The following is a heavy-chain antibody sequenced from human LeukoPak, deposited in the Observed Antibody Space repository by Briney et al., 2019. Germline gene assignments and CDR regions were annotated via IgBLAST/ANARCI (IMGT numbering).Heavy chain of an antibody. D-gene: IGHD6-19*01. V-gene: IGHV3-23*01. Sequence: AGGSLRLSCAASGFTFSSYAMSRVRQAPGKGLEWVSAISGSGGSTYYADSVKGRFTISRDNSKNTLYLDMISLRAEDTAVYFCAGRFSSGEGYWGQGTHVTVSS. J-gene: IGHJ4*02. CDR1: GFTFSSYA. CDR2: ISGSGGST. CDR3: AGRFSSGEGY.